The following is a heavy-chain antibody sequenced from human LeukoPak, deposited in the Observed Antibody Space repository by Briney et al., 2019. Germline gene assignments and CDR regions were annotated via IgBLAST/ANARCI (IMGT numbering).Heavy chain of an antibody. CDR1: GFTFSSYW. CDR2: LSANGGTT. Sequence: GGSLRLSCAASGFTFSSYWMHWVRQAPGKGLEYVSALSANGGTTYYADSVKGRFTISRDTSKNTLYLRMSSLRAEDTAMYHCVKDLYKGDSASWYFFHYWGQGTLVTVSS. D-gene: IGHD2-2*01. CDR3: VKDLYKGDSASWYFFHY. J-gene: IGHJ4*02. V-gene: IGHV3-64D*06.